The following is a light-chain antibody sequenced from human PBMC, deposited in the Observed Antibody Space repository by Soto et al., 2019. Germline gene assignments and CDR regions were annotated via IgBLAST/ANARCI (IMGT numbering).Light chain of an antibody. CDR1: SSDVGGYSY. Sequence: QSVLTQPASVSGSPGQSITISCTGTSSDVGGYSYVSWYQQHPGRAPKLMIFEVSNRPSGVSNRFSGSKSGNTASLTISGLQAEDEADYYCSSYTSSSSYVFATGTKVTVL. CDR2: EVS. CDR3: SSYTSSSSYV. J-gene: IGLJ1*01. V-gene: IGLV2-14*01.